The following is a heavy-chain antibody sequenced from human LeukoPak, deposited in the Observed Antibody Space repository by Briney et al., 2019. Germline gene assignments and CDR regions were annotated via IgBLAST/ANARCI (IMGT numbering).Heavy chain of an antibody. J-gene: IGHJ4*02. CDR2: ISSSSTYI. V-gene: IGHV3-21*01. CDR1: GFTFSNYN. D-gene: IGHD3-16*01. Sequence: GGSLRLPCAASGFTFSNYNMNWVRQAPGKGLEWVSSISSSSTYISYADSVKGRFTISRDNAKNSLFLQMNSLGAEDTAVYYCARADVMGGQGTLVTVSS. CDR3: ARADVM.